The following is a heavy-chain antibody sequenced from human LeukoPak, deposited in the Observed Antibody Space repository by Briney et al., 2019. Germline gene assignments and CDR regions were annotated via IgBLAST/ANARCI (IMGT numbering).Heavy chain of an antibody. Sequence: GASVKVSCKASGYTFTSYNIHWVRQAPGQRLEWMGRINAGKGNTEYSQKFQGRVIITRDTSASTAYMELSSLRSEDTAVYYCARGKVYAIHRDYYYGMDVWGQGTTVTVSS. CDR2: INAGKGNT. V-gene: IGHV1-3*01. CDR3: ARGKVYAIHRDYYYGMDV. D-gene: IGHD2-8*01. CDR1: GYTFTSYN. J-gene: IGHJ6*02.